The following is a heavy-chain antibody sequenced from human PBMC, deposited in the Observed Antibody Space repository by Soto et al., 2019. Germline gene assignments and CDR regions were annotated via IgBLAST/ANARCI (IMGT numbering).Heavy chain of an antibody. V-gene: IGHV5-51*01. J-gene: IGHJ4*02. Sequence: GESLKISCKGSGYRFTNYWIGWVRQMPGKGLEWMGIIYPGDSDTKYSPSFQGQVTISADKSISTAYLQWSSLKASDTAIYYCARMATIKGNFFDYWGQGTLVTVSS. CDR3: ARMATIKGNFFDY. CDR2: IYPGDSDT. D-gene: IGHD3-10*01. CDR1: GYRFTNYW.